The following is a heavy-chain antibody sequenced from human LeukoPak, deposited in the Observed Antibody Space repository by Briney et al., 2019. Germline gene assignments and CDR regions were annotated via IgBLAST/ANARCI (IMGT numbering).Heavy chain of an antibody. CDR3: AKDVQSWPTYFDY. V-gene: IGHV3-13*04. CDR1: GFTFSSYD. D-gene: IGHD1-1*01. CDR2: IGTAGDT. Sequence: GGSLRLSCAASGFTFSSYDMHWVRQATGKGLEWVSAIGTAGDTYYPGSVKGRFTISRENAKNSLYLQMNSLRAGDTAVYYCAKDVQSWPTYFDYWGQGTLVTVSS. J-gene: IGHJ4*02.